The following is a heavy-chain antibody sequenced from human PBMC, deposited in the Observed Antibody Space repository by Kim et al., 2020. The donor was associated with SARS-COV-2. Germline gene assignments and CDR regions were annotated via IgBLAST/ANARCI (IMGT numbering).Heavy chain of an antibody. CDR3: AKDSGYTNYYYGMDV. V-gene: IGHV3-30*18. CDR2: ISYDGSNK. CDR1: GFTFSSYG. J-gene: IGHJ6*02. Sequence: GGSLRLSCAASGFTFSSYGMHWVRQAPGKGLEWVAVISYDGSNKYYAGSVKGRFSISRDNSKNTLYLQMNSLRAEDTAVYYCAKDSGYTNYYYGMDVWGQGTTVTVSS. D-gene: IGHD6-25*01.